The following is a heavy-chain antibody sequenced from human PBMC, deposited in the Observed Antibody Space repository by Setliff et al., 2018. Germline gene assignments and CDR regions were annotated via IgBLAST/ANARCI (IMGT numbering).Heavy chain of an antibody. Sequence: GESLKISCKGSGYSFTSYWIGWVRQMPGKGLEWMGIIYPGDSDTRYSPSFQGQVTISADKSISTAYLQWSSLKASGTAMYYCARVTPDYYYYYGMDVWGQGTTVTVSS. D-gene: IGHD5-18*01. V-gene: IGHV5-51*01. CDR3: ARVTPDYYYYYGMDV. CDR1: GYSFTSYW. J-gene: IGHJ6*02. CDR2: IYPGDSDT.